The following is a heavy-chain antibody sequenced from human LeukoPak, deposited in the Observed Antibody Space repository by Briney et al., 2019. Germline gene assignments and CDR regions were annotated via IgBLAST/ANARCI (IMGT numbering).Heavy chain of an antibody. Sequence: GASVKVSCKVSGYTXTELSMHWVRQAPGQGLEWMGWISPRSGDTSYAQKFQGRVTMTRDTSINTVDMDLSGLTSDDTAVFYCARGREIHGGSDTKLDDYWGQGTLVTVSS. J-gene: IGHJ4*02. V-gene: IGHV1-2*02. D-gene: IGHD3-10*01. CDR1: GYTXTELS. CDR2: ISPRSGDT. CDR3: ARGREIHGGSDTKLDDY.